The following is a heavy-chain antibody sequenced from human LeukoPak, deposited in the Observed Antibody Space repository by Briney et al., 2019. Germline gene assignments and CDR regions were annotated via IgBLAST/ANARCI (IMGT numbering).Heavy chain of an antibody. Sequence: PGGSLRLSCAASGFTFSSYSMNWVRQAPGKGLEWVSSISSSSSYIYYADSVKGRFTISRDNAKNSLYLQMNSLRAEDTAVYYCARDLAWQLLVFFPCGYWGQGTLVTVSS. V-gene: IGHV3-21*01. J-gene: IGHJ4*02. CDR2: ISSSSSYI. CDR3: ARDLAWQLLVFFPCGY. D-gene: IGHD6-13*01. CDR1: GFTFSSYS.